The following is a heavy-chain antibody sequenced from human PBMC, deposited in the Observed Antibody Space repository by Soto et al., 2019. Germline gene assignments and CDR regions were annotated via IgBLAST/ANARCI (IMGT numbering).Heavy chain of an antibody. V-gene: IGHV3-23*01. D-gene: IGHD1-26*01. J-gene: IGHJ4*02. Sequence: EVQLLESGGGLVQPGGSLRLSCAASGFTFSIYAMNWVRQAPGKGLEWVAGIIGAGAPYYADPVKGRFTISRDNSKNTLYLQMNCLRDEDTALYFCAKDFTPDSRWDIDYWGQGTLVTVSS. CDR3: AKDFTPDSRWDIDY. CDR1: GFTFSIYA. CDR2: IIGAGAP.